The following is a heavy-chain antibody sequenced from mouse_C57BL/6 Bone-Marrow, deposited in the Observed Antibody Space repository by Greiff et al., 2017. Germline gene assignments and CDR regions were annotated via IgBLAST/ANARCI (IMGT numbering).Heavy chain of an antibody. V-gene: IGHV1-55*01. CDR2: IYPGSGST. Sequence: QVQLQQSGAELVKPGASVKMSCKASGYTFTSYWITWVKQRPGQGLEGIGDIYPGSGSTNYNEKFKSKATLTVDTSSSTAYMQLSSLTSEDSAVXYCARKGLLSAWFAYWGQGTLVTVSA. CDR1: GYTFTSYW. CDR3: ARKGLLSAWFAY. D-gene: IGHD2-1*01. J-gene: IGHJ3*01.